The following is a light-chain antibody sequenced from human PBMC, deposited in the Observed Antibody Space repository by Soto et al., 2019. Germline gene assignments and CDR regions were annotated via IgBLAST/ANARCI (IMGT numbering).Light chain of an antibody. V-gene: IGLV2-14*01. CDR3: TSYTSSGTYV. Sequence: QSALTQPASVSGSPGQSITISCTGTSSDVGGYKYVSWYQQHPGKAPKVMIYDVSNRSSGVSNRFSGSKSGNTASLTISGVQAEDEADYYCTSYTSSGTYVFGTGTKVTVL. CDR2: DVS. CDR1: SSDVGGYKY. J-gene: IGLJ1*01.